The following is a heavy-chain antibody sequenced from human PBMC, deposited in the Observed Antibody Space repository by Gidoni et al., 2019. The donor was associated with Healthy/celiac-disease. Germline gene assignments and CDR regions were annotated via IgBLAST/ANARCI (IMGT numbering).Heavy chain of an antibody. CDR2: ISYDGSNK. CDR1: GFPFSSYG. CDR3: AKDRVGAKRRGYYYGMDV. D-gene: IGHD1-26*01. J-gene: IGHJ6*02. Sequence: VQLVESGGGVVQPGRSLRLSCAASGFPFSSYGMHWVRQAPGKGLAWVAVISYDGSNKYYADSVKGRFTISRDNSKNTLYLQMNSLRAEDTAVYYCAKDRVGAKRRGYYYGMDVWGQGTTVTVSS. V-gene: IGHV3-30*18.